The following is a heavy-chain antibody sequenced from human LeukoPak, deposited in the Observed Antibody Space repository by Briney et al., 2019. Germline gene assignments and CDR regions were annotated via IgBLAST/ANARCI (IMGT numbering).Heavy chain of an antibody. CDR2: ISSSGSTI. D-gene: IGHD5-18*01. Sequence: QPGGSLRLSCAASGFTFSSYEMSWVRQAPGKGLEWVSYISSSGSTIYYADSVKGRFTISRDNAKNSLYLQMNSLRAEDTAVYYCARDPGYSYGFDYWGQGTLVTVSS. J-gene: IGHJ4*02. V-gene: IGHV3-48*03. CDR1: GFTFSSYE. CDR3: ARDPGYSYGFDY.